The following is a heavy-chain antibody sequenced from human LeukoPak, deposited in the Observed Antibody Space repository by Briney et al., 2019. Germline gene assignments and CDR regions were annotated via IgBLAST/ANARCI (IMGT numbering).Heavy chain of an antibody. CDR3: AADYGVQAGYYYYGMDV. V-gene: IGHV1-24*01. Sequence: GASVKVSCKVSGYTLTELSMHWVRQAPGKGLEWMGGFDPEDGETIYAQKFQGRVTMTEDTSTDTAYMELSSLRSEDTAVYYCAADYGVQAGYYYYGMDVWGQGTTVTVSS. CDR1: GYTLTELS. D-gene: IGHD4-17*01. J-gene: IGHJ6*02. CDR2: FDPEDGET.